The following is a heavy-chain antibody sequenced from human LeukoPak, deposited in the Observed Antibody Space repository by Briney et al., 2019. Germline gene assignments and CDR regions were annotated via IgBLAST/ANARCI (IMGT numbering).Heavy chain of an antibody. Sequence: GGSLRLSCAASGFTFSSYAMSWVRQAPGKGLEWVSDISGSGGSTYYADSVKGRFTISGDNSKTTLYLQMHSLRAEDTAVYYCAKDLIAVAGHFDYWGQGTLVTVSS. J-gene: IGHJ4*02. V-gene: IGHV3-23*01. CDR2: ISGSGGST. CDR3: AKDLIAVAGHFDY. D-gene: IGHD6-19*01. CDR1: GFTFSSYA.